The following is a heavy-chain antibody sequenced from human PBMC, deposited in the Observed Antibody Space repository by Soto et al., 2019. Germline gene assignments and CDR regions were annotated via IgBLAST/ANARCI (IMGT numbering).Heavy chain of an antibody. Sequence: SETLSLTGAVPGGSISSGGYSWSWMRQPPGKGREWIGYIDHSGGTYYNPSLESRVTIAVDTSKNQFSLKLSSVTAADTAVYYCARKYLGYCSGGSCYDVGDAFDIWGQGTMVT. D-gene: IGHD2-15*01. CDR1: GGSISSGGYS. V-gene: IGHV4-30-2*01. CDR3: ARKYLGYCSGGSCYDVGDAFDI. J-gene: IGHJ3*02. CDR2: IDHSGGT.